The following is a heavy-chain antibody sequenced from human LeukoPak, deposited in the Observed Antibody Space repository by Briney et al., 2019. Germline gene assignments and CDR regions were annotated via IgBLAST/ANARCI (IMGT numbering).Heavy chain of an antibody. CDR1: GLTFSNYA. D-gene: IGHD4-17*01. Sequence: SGGSLRLSCAASGLTFSNYAMNWVRQAPGKGLEWVSAVSNTGTVTYYADSVKGRFTTSRDNAKNSLYLQMNSLRAEDTAVYYCARAKEPDTPKGDGDLPDCWGQGTLVTVSS. CDR2: VSNTGTVT. V-gene: IGHV3-21*01. J-gene: IGHJ4*02. CDR3: ARAKEPDTPKGDGDLPDC.